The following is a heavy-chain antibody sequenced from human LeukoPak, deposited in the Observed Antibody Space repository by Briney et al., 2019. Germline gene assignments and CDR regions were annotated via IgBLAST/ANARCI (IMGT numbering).Heavy chain of an antibody. D-gene: IGHD6-13*01. Sequence: SETLSLTCTVSGGSISSYYWSWIQQPPGKGLEWIAYIYYSGSTNYNPSLKSRVTISVDTSKNQFSLKLSSVTAADTAVYYCARDASGQQPYAFDIRGQGTMVTVSS. CDR2: IYYSGST. CDR3: ARDASGQQPYAFDI. CDR1: GGSISSYY. V-gene: IGHV4-59*01. J-gene: IGHJ3*02.